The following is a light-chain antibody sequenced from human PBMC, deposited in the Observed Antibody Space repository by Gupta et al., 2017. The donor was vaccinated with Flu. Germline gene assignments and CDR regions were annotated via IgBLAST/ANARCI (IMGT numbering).Light chain of an antibody. J-gene: IGLJ1*01. CDR1: SSDVGCYNR. V-gene: IGLV2-11*01. Sequence: VTTSCTGTSSDVGCYNRVSCYQQPPGQPHNLMVYNVTRRAAEVAVLFSGSKSGNTPSLTISGHAEDEEADYYYSSHAGRDTWVFGTGTTVTVL. CDR2: NVT. CDR3: SSHAGRDTWV.